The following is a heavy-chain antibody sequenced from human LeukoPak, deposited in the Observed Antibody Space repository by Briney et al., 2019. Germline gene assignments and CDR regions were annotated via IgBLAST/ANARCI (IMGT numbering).Heavy chain of an antibody. Sequence: PSETLSLTCTVSGGSISSYYWSWIRQPPGEGLEWIGYFYYSGSTNYNPSLTSRATISVETSKKQLSRRLRCVTAAETAVFYSSGAQRQTKDYDYCYMDVWGKGTMVTVSS. CDR3: SGAQRQTKDYDYCYMDV. CDR2: FYYSGST. D-gene: IGHD7-27*01. CDR1: GGSISSYY. J-gene: IGHJ6*03. V-gene: IGHV4-59*01.